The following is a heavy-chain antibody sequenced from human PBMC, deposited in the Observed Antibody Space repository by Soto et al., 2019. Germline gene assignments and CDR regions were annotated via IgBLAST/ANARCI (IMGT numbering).Heavy chain of an antibody. J-gene: IGHJ6*02. Sequence: SETLSLTCTVSGGSINSYYWSWLRQSPGKRMEWIGYVHHSWGSSSNPSLQSRVAISLDTSKSQFSLKVTSVTATDTAVYYCARQGFGPLHGLVDVWGQGTTVTVSS. CDR2: VHHSWGS. CDR1: GGSINSYY. CDR3: ARQGFGPLHGLVDV. D-gene: IGHD3-10*01. V-gene: IGHV4-59*08.